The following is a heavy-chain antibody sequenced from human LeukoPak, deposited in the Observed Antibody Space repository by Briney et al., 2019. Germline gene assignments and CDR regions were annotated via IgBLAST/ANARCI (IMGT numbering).Heavy chain of an antibody. CDR3: ARASEIRADY. V-gene: IGHV3-33*01. Sequence: GGSLRLSCVASGFTFNKYGMHLLHQAPGKGLEWVAVIWFDGSNQFYADSVKGRFTISRDNSKNTLYLQMNSLRAEDTAVNYCARASEIRADYWGQGTLVTVSS. CDR2: IWFDGSNQ. D-gene: IGHD3-3*02. CDR1: GFTFNKYG. J-gene: IGHJ4*02.